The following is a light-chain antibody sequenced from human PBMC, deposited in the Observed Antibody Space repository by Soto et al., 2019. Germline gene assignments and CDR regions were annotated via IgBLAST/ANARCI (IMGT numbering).Light chain of an antibody. CDR2: TND. V-gene: IGLV1-47*02. J-gene: IGLJ3*02. CDR1: SSNIGGNS. CDR3: AAWDDSLSGRWV. Sequence: QSVLTQPPSVSAAPGQKVTISCSGSSSNIGGNSVSWYQQLPGTAPKLLIYTNDQRPSGVPDRFSGSKSGTAASLAISGLRSEDEADYYCAAWDDSLSGRWVFGGGTKLTVL.